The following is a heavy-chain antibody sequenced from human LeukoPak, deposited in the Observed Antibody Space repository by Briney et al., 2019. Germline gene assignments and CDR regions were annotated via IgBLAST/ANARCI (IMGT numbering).Heavy chain of an antibody. Sequence: GGSLRLSCAASGIIVSSNYMSWVRQAPGKGLEWVSLIYSGGRTYYADSVKGRFTISRDKSKKTLYLQMNSLRAEDTAVYYCARTTPGYCSGGSCLGYWGQGTLVTVSS. J-gene: IGHJ4*02. D-gene: IGHD2-15*01. V-gene: IGHV3-66*01. CDR3: ARTTPGYCSGGSCLGY. CDR1: GIIVSSNY. CDR2: IYSGGRT.